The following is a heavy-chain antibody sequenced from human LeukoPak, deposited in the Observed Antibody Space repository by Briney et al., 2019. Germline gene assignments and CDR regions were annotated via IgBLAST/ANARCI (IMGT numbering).Heavy chain of an antibody. V-gene: IGHV1-8*01. CDR1: GYTFTSYD. CDR2: MNPNGGNT. CDR3: AKVAVAGNDIDAFDI. Sequence: GASVKVSCKASGYTFTSYDINWVRQATGQGLEWMGWMNPNGGNTGYAQKFQGRVTMTRNTSISTAYMELSSLRSEDTAVYYCAKVAVAGNDIDAFDIWGQGTMVTVSS. D-gene: IGHD6-19*01. J-gene: IGHJ3*02.